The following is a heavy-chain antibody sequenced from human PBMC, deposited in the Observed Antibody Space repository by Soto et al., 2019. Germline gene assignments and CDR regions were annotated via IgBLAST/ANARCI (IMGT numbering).Heavy chain of an antibody. V-gene: IGHV3-30-3*01. J-gene: IGHJ4*02. CDR1: EFTFSTYA. Sequence: QVHLVEFGGGVVQPGRSLRLSCVASEFTFSTYAMHWVRQAPGKGLEWVGLISYAGCKIYNADSVMGRFSISRDDSMNTLFLQMDSLRPEDTAIYYCARVSLYGDYGAGDYWGQGTLVTVAS. CDR3: ARVSLYGDYGAGDY. D-gene: IGHD4-17*01. CDR2: ISYAGCKI.